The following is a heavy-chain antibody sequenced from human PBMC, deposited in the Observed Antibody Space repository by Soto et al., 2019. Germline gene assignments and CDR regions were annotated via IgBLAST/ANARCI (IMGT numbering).Heavy chain of an antibody. V-gene: IGHV3-21*01. D-gene: IGHD4-4*01. Sequence: PGGSLSLSCAASGFTFSSYSMNWVRQAPGKGLEWVSSISSSSSYIYYADSVKGRFTISRDNAKNSLYLQMNSLRAEDTAVYYCARDLLQSATYYYYYGMDVWGQGTTVTVSS. CDR1: GFTFSSYS. J-gene: IGHJ6*02. CDR2: ISSSSSYI. CDR3: ARDLLQSATYYYYYGMDV.